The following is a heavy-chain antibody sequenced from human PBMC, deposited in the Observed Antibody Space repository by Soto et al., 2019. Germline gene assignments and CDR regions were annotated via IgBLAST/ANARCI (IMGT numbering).Heavy chain of an antibody. J-gene: IGHJ4*01. V-gene: IGHV3-33*01. D-gene: IGHD3-22*01. CDR3: ARENYYDSSGYYLAY. CDR2: IWYDGSNK. Sequence: GKGLEWVAVIWYDGSNKYYADSVKGRFTISRDNSKNTLYLQMNSLRAEDAAVYYCARENYYDSSGYYLAYWGNGTLVTVTS.